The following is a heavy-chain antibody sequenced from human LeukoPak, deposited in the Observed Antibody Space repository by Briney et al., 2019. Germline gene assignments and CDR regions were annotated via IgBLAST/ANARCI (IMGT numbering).Heavy chain of an antibody. V-gene: IGHV4-38-2*02. CDR1: GYSISSGYY. CDR3: ARVGVDDSGNIIKYFFDY. CDR2: IYHSGST. D-gene: IGHD4-23*01. J-gene: IGHJ4*02. Sequence: SETLSLTCTVSGYSISSGYYWGWIRQPPGKGLEWIGSIYHSGSTYYNPSLKSRVIISVDTSKNQSSLKLSPVTAADTAVYYCARVGVDDSGNIIKYFFDYWGQGTLVTVSS.